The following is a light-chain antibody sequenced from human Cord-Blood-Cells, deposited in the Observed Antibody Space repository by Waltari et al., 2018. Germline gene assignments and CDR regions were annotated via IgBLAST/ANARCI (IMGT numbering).Light chain of an antibody. CDR3: NSRDSSGNHLVV. J-gene: IGLJ2*01. V-gene: IGLV3-19*01. CDR2: GKH. CDR1: SLRRYY. Sequence: SSELTHDPAVSVALGQTVRITCQGDSLRRYYASWYQQKPGQAPVLVIYGKHNRPAGIPDRFSGSSSGNTASLTITGAQAEDEADYYCNSRDSSGNHLVVFGGGTKLTVL.